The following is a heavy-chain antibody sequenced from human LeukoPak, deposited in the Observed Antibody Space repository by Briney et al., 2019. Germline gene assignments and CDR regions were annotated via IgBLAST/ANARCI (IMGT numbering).Heavy chain of an antibody. Sequence: GGSLRLSCAASGFTFSSYEMNWVRQAPGKGLEWISYISSSGSTIYYGDSVKGRFTISRDNAKNSLYLQMNSLRAEDTAVYYCARDGWVRGVIDAFDVWGQGTLVTVSS. D-gene: IGHD3-10*01. J-gene: IGHJ3*01. V-gene: IGHV3-48*03. CDR1: GFTFSSYE. CDR2: ISSSGSTI. CDR3: ARDGWVRGVIDAFDV.